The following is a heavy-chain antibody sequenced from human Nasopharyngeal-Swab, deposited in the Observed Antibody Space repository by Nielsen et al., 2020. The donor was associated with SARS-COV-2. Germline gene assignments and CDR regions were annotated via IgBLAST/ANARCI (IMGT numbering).Heavy chain of an antibody. V-gene: IGHV7-4-1*02. CDR3: ARVDGLGSSDDFDH. Sequence: ASVKVSCKASGYPFSRYTMNWVRQAPGQGLEWMGWIHPNTGNPTYAHGFTGRFVFSLDTTVSTAYLQISNLKVEATAVYFCARVDGLGSSDDFDHWGQGTLVTVSS. D-gene: IGHD3-10*01. CDR1: GYPFSRYT. J-gene: IGHJ4*02. CDR2: IHPNTGNP.